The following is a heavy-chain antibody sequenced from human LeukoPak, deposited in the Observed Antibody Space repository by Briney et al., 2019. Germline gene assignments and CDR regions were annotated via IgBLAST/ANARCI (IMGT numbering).Heavy chain of an antibody. CDR3: AKAAAVTGENYFDY. CDR1: GFTFDDYG. Sequence: SLRLSCAASGFTFDDYGMSWVRQAPGKGLEWVSGISWNSGSIGYADSVKGRFTISRDNAKNSLYLQMSSLRAEDTALYYCAKAAAVTGENYFDYWGQGTLVTVSS. CDR2: ISWNSGSI. J-gene: IGHJ4*02. D-gene: IGHD6-13*01. V-gene: IGHV3-9*01.